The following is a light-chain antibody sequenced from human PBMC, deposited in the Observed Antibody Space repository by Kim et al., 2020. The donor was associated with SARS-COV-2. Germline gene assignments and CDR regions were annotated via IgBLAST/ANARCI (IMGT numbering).Light chain of an antibody. CDR1: NSNSGGGYD. CDR2: GNN. CDR3: QSYDSSLSGSV. Sequence: GSISWRASNSNSGGGYDVRWYQKIPGTAPKHLIYGNNNRPSGIPDRFSGSKSGTSASLAITGVQAEDEADYYCQSYDSSLSGSVFGGGTQLTVL. V-gene: IGLV1-40*01. J-gene: IGLJ2*01.